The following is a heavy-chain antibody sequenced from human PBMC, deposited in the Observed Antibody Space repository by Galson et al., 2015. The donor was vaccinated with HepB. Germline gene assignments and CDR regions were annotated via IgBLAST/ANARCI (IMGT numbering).Heavy chain of an antibody. J-gene: IGHJ3*02. CDR1: RRSFTNYW. D-gene: IGHD2-2*01. CDR3: ARQGVSVVIPVGIGAFDI. V-gene: IGHV5-51*01. CDR2: IYPGDSDT. Sequence: QSGAEVKKPGESLKISCQGSRRSFTNYWIGWVRQKPGKGLEWMGIIYPGDSDTRYSPSFQGQVTISADKSTSTAYLQWSSLEASDSAIYYCARQGVSVVIPVGIGAFDIWGQGTMVTVST.